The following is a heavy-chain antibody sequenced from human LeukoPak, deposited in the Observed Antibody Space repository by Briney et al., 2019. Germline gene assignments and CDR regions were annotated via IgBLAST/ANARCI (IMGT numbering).Heavy chain of an antibody. CDR3: ARDAISYYYYDSSGYYPGAFDI. CDR1: GGSISSSSYY. Sequence: SETLSLTCTVSGGSISSSSYYWGWIRQPPGKGLEWIGSIYYSGSTYYNPSLKSRVTISVDTSKNQFSLKLSSVTAADTAVYYCARDAISYYYYDSSGYYPGAFDIWGQGTMVTVSS. J-gene: IGHJ3*02. CDR2: IYYSGST. D-gene: IGHD3-22*01. V-gene: IGHV4-39*07.